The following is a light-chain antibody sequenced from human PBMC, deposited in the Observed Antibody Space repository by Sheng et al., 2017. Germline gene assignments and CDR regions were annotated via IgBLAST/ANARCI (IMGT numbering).Light chain of an antibody. CDR3: QKYDSAPRT. J-gene: IGKJ1*01. Sequence: DIQMTQSPSSLSASVGDRVTISCRASQAIGSYLAWYQHKPGETPKLLIYAASTLQSGVPPRFSGTGSGTDYTLTISNLQPEDVATYYCQKYDSAPRTFGQGTKVEMK. CDR2: AAS. CDR1: QAIGSY. V-gene: IGKV1-27*01.